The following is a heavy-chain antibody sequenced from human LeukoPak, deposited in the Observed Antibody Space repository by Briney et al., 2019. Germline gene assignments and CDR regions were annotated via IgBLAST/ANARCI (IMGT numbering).Heavy chain of an antibody. CDR2: ISNSGSTM. CDR3: ARLTGSYLDY. CDR1: AFIFNNYY. D-gene: IGHD7-27*01. Sequence: GGSLRLSCAASAFIFNNYYMSWIRQAPEKGLECVSYISNSGSTMFYADSVKGRFTISRDNSNNMLYLQMNSLRAEDTAVYYCARLTGSYLDYWGQGTLVTVSS. V-gene: IGHV3-11*04. J-gene: IGHJ4*02.